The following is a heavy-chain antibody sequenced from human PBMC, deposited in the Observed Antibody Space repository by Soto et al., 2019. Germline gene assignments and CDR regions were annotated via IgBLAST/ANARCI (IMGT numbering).Heavy chain of an antibody. Sequence: SETLSLTCAVSGGSISSSNWWSWVRQPPGKGLEWIGEIYHSGSTNYNPSLKSRVTISVDKSKNQFSLKLSSVTAADTAVYYCARSIAAASPGHFDYWGQGTLVTVSS. D-gene: IGHD6-13*01. CDR2: IYHSGST. J-gene: IGHJ4*02. CDR3: ARSIAAASPGHFDY. V-gene: IGHV4-4*02. CDR1: GGSISSSNW.